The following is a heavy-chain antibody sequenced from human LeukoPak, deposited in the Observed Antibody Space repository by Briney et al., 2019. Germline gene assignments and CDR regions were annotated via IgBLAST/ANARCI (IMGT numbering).Heavy chain of an antibody. CDR2: IIPIFGTA. D-gene: IGHD3-22*01. J-gene: IGHJ6*02. CDR1: GGTFSSYA. CDR3: ARNFYDSRSAYGMDV. Sequence: SVKVSCKASGGTFSSYAISWVRQAPGQGLEWMGRIIPIFGTANYAQKFQGRVTITADESTSTAYMELSSLRSEDTAVYYCARNFYDSRSAYGMDVWGQGTTVTVSS. V-gene: IGHV1-69*15.